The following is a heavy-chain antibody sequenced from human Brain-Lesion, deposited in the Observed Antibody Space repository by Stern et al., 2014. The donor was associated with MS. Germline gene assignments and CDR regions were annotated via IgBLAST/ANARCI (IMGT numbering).Heavy chain of an antibody. Sequence: VQLVESGGGLVQPGGSLRLSCAASGFTFSTYWMRWVRQAPGKGLEWVANIKQVGSEEYYGDSGKGRFPIPRDNGKRSLYPQKNNLRAEETAVYYRTRDWCHGGCSQPYYYYGMDVWGQGTAVTVSS. J-gene: IGHJ6*02. CDR3: TRDWCHGGCSQPYYYYGMDV. CDR2: IKQVGSEE. CDR1: GFTFSTYW. D-gene: IGHD2-15*01. V-gene: IGHV3-7*01.